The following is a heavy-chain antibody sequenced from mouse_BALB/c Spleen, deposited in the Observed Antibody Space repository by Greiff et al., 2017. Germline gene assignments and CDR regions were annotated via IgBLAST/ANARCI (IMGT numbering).Heavy chain of an antibody. CDR1: GYAFSSSW. J-gene: IGHJ4*01. CDR3: ARAPRGGAMDY. D-gene: IGHD1-1*02. Sequence: VMLVESGPELVKPGASVKISCKASGYAFSSSWMNWVKQRPGQGLEWIGRIYPGDGDTNYNGKFKGKATLTADKSSSTAYMQLSSLTSVDSAVYFCARAPRGGAMDYWGQGTSVTVSS. V-gene: IGHV1-82*01. CDR2: IYPGDGDT.